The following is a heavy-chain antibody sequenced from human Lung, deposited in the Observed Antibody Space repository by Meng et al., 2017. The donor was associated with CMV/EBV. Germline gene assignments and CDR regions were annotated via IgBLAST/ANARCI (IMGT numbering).Heavy chain of an antibody. CDR3: ARDRIDLWSGPFDP. J-gene: IGHJ5*02. CDR1: GTSISPYY. Sequence: LSCTVFGTSISPYYWSWIRQPPGKGLEWIGYIYFNGNTNYNPALKSRVTMSLDTSMNQFSLKLNSVTAADTAVYYCARDRIDLWSGPFDPWGRGTXVTVSS. D-gene: IGHD3-3*01. CDR2: IYFNGNT. V-gene: IGHV4-59*01.